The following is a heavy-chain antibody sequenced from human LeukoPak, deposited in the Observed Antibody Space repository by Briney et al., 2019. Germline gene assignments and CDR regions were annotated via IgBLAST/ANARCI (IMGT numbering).Heavy chain of an antibody. CDR2: ISPSGTDI. CDR1: GFTFSDSY. D-gene: IGHD3-10*01. J-gene: IGHJ4*02. CDR3: AKDRWFTMVRGVAPDY. Sequence: KPGGSLRLSCAVSGFTFSDSYMTWLRQAPGKGLESLSYISPSGTDISYADSVKGRFTISRDNAKNSLYLQMNSLRAEDTALYSCAKDRWFTMVRGVAPDYWGQGTLVTVSS. V-gene: IGHV3-11*01.